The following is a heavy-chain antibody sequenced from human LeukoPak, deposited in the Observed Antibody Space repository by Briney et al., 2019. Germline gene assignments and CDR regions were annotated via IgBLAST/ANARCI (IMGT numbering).Heavy chain of an antibody. J-gene: IGHJ6*04. CDR2: ISSSGSTI. CDR3: AELGITMIGGV. CDR1: VFTFNTYS. Sequence: GGSLRLSCAASVFTFNTYSMSWVRQAPGKGLEWVSYISSSGSTIYYAASVKGRFTISRDNAKDSLYLQMNSLRAEDTAVYYCAELGITMIGGVWGKGTTVTISS. V-gene: IGHV3-48*04. D-gene: IGHD3-10*02.